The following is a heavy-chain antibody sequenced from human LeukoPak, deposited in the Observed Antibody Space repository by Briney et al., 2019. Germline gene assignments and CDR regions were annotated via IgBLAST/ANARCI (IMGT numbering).Heavy chain of an antibody. CDR2: IKQDGSEK. J-gene: IGHJ4*02. V-gene: IGHV3-7*01. D-gene: IGHD2-8*02. Sequence: PGGSLRLSCAASGFTLNTYWMTWVRQAPGQGLEWVANIKQDGSEKNYVGSVKGRFTISRDNAKNSLYLQMNTLRADDTAVYYCAGGTGWLVDGWGLGPLVTVSS. CDR1: GFTLNTYW. CDR3: AGGTGWLVDG.